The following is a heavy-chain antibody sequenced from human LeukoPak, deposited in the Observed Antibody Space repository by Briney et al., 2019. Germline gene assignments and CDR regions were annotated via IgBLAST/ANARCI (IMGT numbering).Heavy chain of an antibody. V-gene: IGHV3-23*01. CDR3: AKKGYYDGSGYYMYYFDH. D-gene: IGHD3-22*01. CDR2: ISGSGGTA. J-gene: IGHJ4*02. CDR1: GFTFSSSW. Sequence: GGSLRLSCAASGFTFSSSWMAWVRQAPGKGLEWVSAISGSGGTAYYADSVKGRFTISRDNSKNTLYLQMNSLRAEDTAVYYCAKKGYYDGSGYYMYYFDHWGQGTLVTVSS.